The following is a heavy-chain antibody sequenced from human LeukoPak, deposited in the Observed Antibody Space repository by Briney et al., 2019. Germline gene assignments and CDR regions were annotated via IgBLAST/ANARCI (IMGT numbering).Heavy chain of an antibody. CDR1: GGSISGYY. D-gene: IGHD3-22*01. CDR3: ARVSSGGYFHTYYFDY. V-gene: IGHV4-59*01. Sequence: PSETLSLTCTVSGGSISGYYWSWIRQPPGTGLEWIGYIRYSGTTNYSPPLKSRATISVDTSKNQFSLNLISVTAADTAIYYCARVSSGGYFHTYYFDYWGQGTLVTVSS. J-gene: IGHJ4*02. CDR2: IRYSGTT.